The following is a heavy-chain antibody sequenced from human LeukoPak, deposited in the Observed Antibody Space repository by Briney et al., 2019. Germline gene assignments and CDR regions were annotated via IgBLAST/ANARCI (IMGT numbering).Heavy chain of an antibody. CDR1: GFTFSSYG. CDR2: ISGSGGST. V-gene: IGHV3-23*01. Sequence: PGGSLRLSCAASGFTFSSYGMSWVRQAPGKGLEWVSAISGSGGSTYYADSVKGRFTISRDNSKNTLYLQMNSLRAEDTAVYYCAKDAFGGNSIGLFDYWGQGTLVTVSS. J-gene: IGHJ4*02. D-gene: IGHD4-23*01. CDR3: AKDAFGGNSIGLFDY.